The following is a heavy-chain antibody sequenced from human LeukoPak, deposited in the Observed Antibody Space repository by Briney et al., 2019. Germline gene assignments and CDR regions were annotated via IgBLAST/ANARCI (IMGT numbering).Heavy chain of an antibody. CDR3: AKGNNYDSSGYYYRTGGYFDY. Sequence: GGSLRLSCAASGFTFSSYAMSWIRQAPGKGLEWVSAISGSGGSTYYADSVKGRFTISRDNSKNTLYLQLNSLRAEDTAVYYCAKGNNYDSSGYYYRTGGYFDYWGQGTLVTVSS. J-gene: IGHJ4*02. V-gene: IGHV3-23*01. CDR1: GFTFSSYA. D-gene: IGHD3-22*01. CDR2: ISGSGGST.